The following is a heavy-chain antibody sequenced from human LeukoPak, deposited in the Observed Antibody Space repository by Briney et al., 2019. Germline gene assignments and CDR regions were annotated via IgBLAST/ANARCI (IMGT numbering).Heavy chain of an antibody. D-gene: IGHD3-3*01. Sequence: GRSLRLSCEASGFTFNTYAMHWVRQPPGKGLEWVALISYDGSDKIYTDSVKGRLTISRDNSESTLYLQMDSLRGDDAAVYYCARVSDFWSGSQLGYYFDYWGQGTLVTVSS. CDR3: ARVSDFWSGSQLGYYFDY. CDR2: ISYDGSDK. J-gene: IGHJ4*02. CDR1: GFTFNTYA. V-gene: IGHV3-30*03.